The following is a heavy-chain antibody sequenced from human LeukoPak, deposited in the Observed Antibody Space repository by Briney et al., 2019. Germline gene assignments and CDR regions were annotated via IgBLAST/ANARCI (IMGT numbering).Heavy chain of an antibody. CDR1: GGSFSGYY. V-gene: IGHV4-34*01. J-gene: IGHJ5*02. CDR3: ARGVWFDP. Sequence: PSETLSLTCAVYGGSFSGYYWSWIRQPPGKGLEWIGEINHSGSTNYNPSLKSRVTISVDTSKNQFSLKLSSVTATDTAVYYCARGVWFDPWGQGTLVTVSS. CDR2: INHSGST.